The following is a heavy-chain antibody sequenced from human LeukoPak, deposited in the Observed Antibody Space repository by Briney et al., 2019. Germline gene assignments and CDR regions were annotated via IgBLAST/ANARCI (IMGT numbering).Heavy chain of an antibody. Sequence: PGGSLRLSCAASGFTVNNNYMSWVRQAPGKGLEWVSVIYSGGGTYYADSVKGRFTISRDNSKDTLYLQMNSLRAEDTAVYYCAKAGGYYDSSDYYTYWGQGTPVTVSS. J-gene: IGHJ4*02. CDR2: IYSGGGT. V-gene: IGHV3-53*01. D-gene: IGHD3-22*01. CDR1: GFTVNNNY. CDR3: AKAGGYYDSSDYYTY.